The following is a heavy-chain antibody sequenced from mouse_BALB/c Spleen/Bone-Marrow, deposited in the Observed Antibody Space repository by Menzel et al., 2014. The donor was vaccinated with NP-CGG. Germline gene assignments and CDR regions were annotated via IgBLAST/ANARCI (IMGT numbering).Heavy chain of an antibody. CDR3: ARGYGSSYGTGYFDV. CDR1: GFNIKDTY. J-gene: IGHJ1*01. CDR2: IDPANGNT. Sequence: VQLKEPGAELVKPGASVKLSCTASGFNIKDTYMHWVKQRPEQGLEWIGRIDPANGNTKYDPKFQGKATITADTSSNTAYLQLSSLTSEDTAVYYCARGYGSSYGTGYFDVWGAGTTVTVSS. D-gene: IGHD1-1*01. V-gene: IGHV14-3*02.